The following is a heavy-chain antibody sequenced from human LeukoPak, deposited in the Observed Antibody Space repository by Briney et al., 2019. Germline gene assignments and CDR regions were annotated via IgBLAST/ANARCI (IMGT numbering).Heavy chain of an antibody. D-gene: IGHD6-13*01. CDR3: ARFSAVGTPFFDY. CDR1: GFTFSSHS. CDR2: INSTSTTI. J-gene: IGHJ4*02. Sequence: GGSLRLSCAASGFTFSSHSMNWVRQAPEKGLEWVSYINSTSTTIYYADSVEGRFTISRDNAKNSLYLQMNSLRAEDTAIYYCARFSAVGTPFFDYWGQGTLVTVSS. V-gene: IGHV3-48*01.